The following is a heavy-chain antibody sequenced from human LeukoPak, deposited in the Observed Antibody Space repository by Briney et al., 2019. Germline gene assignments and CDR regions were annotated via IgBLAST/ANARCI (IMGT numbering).Heavy chain of an antibody. Sequence: PGGFLRLSCAASGFTFSSYAMHWVRQAPGKGLEWVAVISYDGSNKYYADSVKGRFTISRDNSKNTLYLQMNSLRAEDTPVYYCARDSVWGSYRFMYYFDYWGQGTLVTVSS. CDR1: GFTFSSYA. CDR2: ISYDGSNK. V-gene: IGHV3-30-3*01. CDR3: ARDSVWGSYRFMYYFDY. J-gene: IGHJ4*02. D-gene: IGHD3-16*02.